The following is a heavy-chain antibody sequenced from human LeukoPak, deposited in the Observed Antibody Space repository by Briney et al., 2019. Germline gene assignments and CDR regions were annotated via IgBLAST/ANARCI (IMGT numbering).Heavy chain of an antibody. CDR2: ISSSSDTI. Sequence: PGGSLRLSCAASGFTFNTYTMNWVRQAPGKGLDWVSYISSSSDTIYYADSVKGRFTISRDNAKNSLYLQMNSLRAEDTAVYYCARVFDHWGQGTLVTVSS. CDR3: ARVFDH. J-gene: IGHJ5*02. V-gene: IGHV3-48*01. CDR1: GFTFNTYT.